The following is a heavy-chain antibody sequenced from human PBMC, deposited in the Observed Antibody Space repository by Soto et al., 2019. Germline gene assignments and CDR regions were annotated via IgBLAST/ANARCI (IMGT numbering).Heavy chain of an antibody. CDR1: GYSFTSYA. J-gene: IGHJ4*02. Sequence: EASVKVSCKASGYSFTSYAIHWVRQTPGQRLEWMGWINAGNGDTEYSQMLQGRITITRDTSASTAYMELNTLRSEDTAMYYCARDSRLSGGNCYTHWGPGTLVTVSS. V-gene: IGHV1-3*01. D-gene: IGHD2-15*01. CDR2: INAGNGDT. CDR3: ARDSRLSGGNCYTH.